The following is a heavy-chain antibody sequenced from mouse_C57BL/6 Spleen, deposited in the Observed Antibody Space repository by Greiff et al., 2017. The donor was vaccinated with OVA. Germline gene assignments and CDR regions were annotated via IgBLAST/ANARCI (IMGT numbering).Heavy chain of an antibody. CDR2: ISSGGDYI. CDR3: TRKRNDGTMDY. CDR1: GFTFSSYA. V-gene: IGHV5-9-1*02. J-gene: IGHJ4*01. Sequence: EVKLMESGEGLVKPGGSLKLSCAASGFTFSSYAMSWVRQTPEKRLEWVAYISSGGDYIYYADTVKGRFTISRDNARNTLYLQMSSLKSEDTAMYYCTRKRNDGTMDYWGQGTSVTVSS. D-gene: IGHD2-3*01.